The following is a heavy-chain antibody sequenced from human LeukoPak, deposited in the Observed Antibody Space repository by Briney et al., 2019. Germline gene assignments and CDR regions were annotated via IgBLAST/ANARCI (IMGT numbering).Heavy chain of an antibody. CDR2: IYTSGST. CDR1: GGSSSSYY. V-gene: IGHV4-4*07. J-gene: IGHJ4*02. Sequence: PSETLSLTCTVSGGSSSSYYWSWIRQPAGKGLEWIGRIYTSGSTNYNPSLKSRVTMSVDTSKNQFSLKLSSVTAADTAVYYCARQTTGYSSSWYLRYFDYWGQGTLVTVSS. CDR3: ARQTTGYSSSWYLRYFDY. D-gene: IGHD6-13*01.